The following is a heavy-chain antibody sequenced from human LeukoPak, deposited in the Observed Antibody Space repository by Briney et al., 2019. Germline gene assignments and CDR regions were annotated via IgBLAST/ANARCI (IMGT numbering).Heavy chain of an antibody. CDR1: GFSFSTYW. D-gene: IGHD3-10*01. CDR2: IWYDGSNK. J-gene: IGHJ5*02. Sequence: GGSLRLSCAVSGFSFSTYWMHWVRQAPGKGLEWVAVIWYDGSNKYYADSVKGRFTISRDNSKNTLYLQMNSLRAEDTAVYYCARDQLLWFGEPLLGWFDPWGQGTLVTVSS. V-gene: IGHV3-33*08. CDR3: ARDQLLWFGEPLLGWFDP.